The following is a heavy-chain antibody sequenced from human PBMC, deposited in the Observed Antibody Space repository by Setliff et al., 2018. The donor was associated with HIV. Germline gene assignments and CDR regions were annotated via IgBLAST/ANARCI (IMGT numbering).Heavy chain of an antibody. CDR3: ARDRASSAYYSHFDY. D-gene: IGHD3-22*01. V-gene: IGHV3-21*06. J-gene: IGHJ4*02. Sequence: PGGSLRLSCAASGFVFRNYNMNWVRQAPGKGLEWVSSVSSDGRYIYYADSVRGRFTISRDDAKSSLYLQMYSLRAEDTAIYYCARDRASSAYYSHFDYWGQGNMVTVSS. CDR1: GFVFRNYN. CDR2: VSSDGRYI.